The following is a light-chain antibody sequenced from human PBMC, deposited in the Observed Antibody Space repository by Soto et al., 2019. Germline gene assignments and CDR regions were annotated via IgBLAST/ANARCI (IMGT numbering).Light chain of an antibody. CDR3: CSYAGSSTFGV. CDR2: EGS. V-gene: IGLV2-23*03. CDR1: SSDVGSYNL. Sequence: QSALTQPASVSGSPGQSITISCTGTSSDVGSYNLVSWYQQHPGKAPKLMIYEGSKRPSGVSNRFSGSKSGNTASLTISGLQAEDEADYYCCSYAGSSTFGVFGGGIKLTVL. J-gene: IGLJ3*02.